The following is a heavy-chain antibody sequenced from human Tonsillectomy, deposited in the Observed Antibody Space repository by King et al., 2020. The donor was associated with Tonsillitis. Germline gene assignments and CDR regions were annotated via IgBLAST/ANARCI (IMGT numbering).Heavy chain of an antibody. D-gene: IGHD5-12*01. V-gene: IGHV3-23*04. Sequence: VQLVESGGDLVQPGGSLRLSCAASGFTFSSYAMSWVRQAPGKGLEWVSAISGSGGSTYYADSVKGRFTISRDNSKNTLYLQMNSLRVEDTAVYYCAKGSIRGYGGYDAFDYWGQGTLVTVSS. J-gene: IGHJ4*02. CDR1: GFTFSSYA. CDR2: ISGSGGST. CDR3: AKGSIRGYGGYDAFDY.